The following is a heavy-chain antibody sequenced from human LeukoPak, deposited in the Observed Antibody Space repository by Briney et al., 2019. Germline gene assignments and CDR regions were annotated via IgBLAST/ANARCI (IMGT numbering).Heavy chain of an antibody. CDR1: GYTFTSYG. J-gene: IGHJ4*02. CDR3: ARGNTMVRGVIPFDY. D-gene: IGHD3-10*01. Sequence: SVKVSCKASGYTFTSYGISWVRQAPGQGLEWMGGIIPIFGTANYAQKFQGRVTITADESTSTAYMELSSLRSEDTAVYYCARGNTMVRGVIPFDYWGQGTLVTVSS. V-gene: IGHV1-69*13. CDR2: IIPIFGTA.